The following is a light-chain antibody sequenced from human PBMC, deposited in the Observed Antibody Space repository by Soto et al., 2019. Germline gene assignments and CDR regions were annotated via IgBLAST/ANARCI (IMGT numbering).Light chain of an antibody. J-gene: IGKJ1*01. CDR2: AAS. Sequence: DIQMTQSPSSLSAFVGDRVTITCRASQSISNYLHWYQQKPGKAPKLLIFAASSLQGGVPSRFSGSGSGTDFALTISSLQPEDFATYYCQQGYNIPRTFGQGTKVEIK. CDR1: QSISNY. CDR3: QQGYNIPRT. V-gene: IGKV1-39*01.